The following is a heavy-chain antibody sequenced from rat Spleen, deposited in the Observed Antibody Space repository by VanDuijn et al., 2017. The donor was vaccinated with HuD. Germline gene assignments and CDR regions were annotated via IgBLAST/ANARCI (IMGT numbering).Heavy chain of an antibody. CDR1: GFTFKNYG. V-gene: IGHV5-29*01. CDR2: ISYDGITT. CDR3: ARRHYGYTDYFDY. Sequence: EVQLVESGGGLVQPGRSLKVSCAASGFTFKNYGMAWVRQAPAKGLEWVAAISYDGITTYYRDSVRGRFTISSDNAKTTLYLQMDGLRSEDTATFYCARRHYGYTDYFDYWGQGVMVTVSS. D-gene: IGHD1-9*01. J-gene: IGHJ2*01.